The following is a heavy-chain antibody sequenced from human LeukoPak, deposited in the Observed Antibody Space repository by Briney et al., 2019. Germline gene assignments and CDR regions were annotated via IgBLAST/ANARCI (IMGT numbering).Heavy chain of an antibody. D-gene: IGHD6-13*01. CDR1: GFTFSSYW. Sequence: GGSLRLPCAASGFTFSSYWMSWVRQAPGKGLEWVANIKQDGSEKYYVDSVKGRFTISRDNAKNSLYLQMNSLRAEDTAVYYCARASSRPYSSSWYSDYWGQGTLVTVSS. CDR2: IKQDGSEK. CDR3: ARASSRPYSSSWYSDY. J-gene: IGHJ4*02. V-gene: IGHV3-7*01.